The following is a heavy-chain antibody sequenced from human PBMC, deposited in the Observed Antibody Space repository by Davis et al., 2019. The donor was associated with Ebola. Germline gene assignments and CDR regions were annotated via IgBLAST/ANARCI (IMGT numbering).Heavy chain of an antibody. D-gene: IGHD3-10*01. J-gene: IGHJ6*02. Sequence: GGSLRLSCTASGFTFGDYAMSWVRQAPGKGLEWVAVIWYDGSNKYYADSVKGRFTISRDNSKNTLYLQMNSLRAEDTAVYYCARDFGREGYYYYYGMDVWGQGTTVTVSS. V-gene: IGHV3-30*04. CDR3: ARDFGREGYYYYYGMDV. CDR2: IWYDGSNK. CDR1: GFTFGDYA.